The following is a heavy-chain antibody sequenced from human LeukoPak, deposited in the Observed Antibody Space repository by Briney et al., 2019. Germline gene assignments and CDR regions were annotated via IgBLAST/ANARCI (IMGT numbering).Heavy chain of an antibody. V-gene: IGHV3-53*01. CDR2: IYNGGST. J-gene: IGHJ4*02. CDR3: ARMTTVTTFDY. Sequence: PGGSLRLSCAASGFTVSSNYMSWVRQAPGKGLEWVSVIYNGGSTYYADSVKGRFTISRDNSKNTLYLQMNSLRAEDTAVYYCARMTTVTTFDYWGQGTLVTVSS. D-gene: IGHD4-17*01. CDR1: GFTVSSNY.